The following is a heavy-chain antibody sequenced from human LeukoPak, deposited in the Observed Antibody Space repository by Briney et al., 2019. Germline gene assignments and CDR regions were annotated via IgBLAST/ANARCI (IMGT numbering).Heavy chain of an antibody. D-gene: IGHD3-10*01. CDR1: GGSIRGYY. V-gene: IGHV4-59*01. Sequence: TSETLSLTCNVSGGSIRGYYWSCIRQPPGKGREWIGYIYSSGSTNYNPSLKSRVTMSVDTSKNQFSLKVSSVTAADTAVYYCARVFDSGSQAYFYYMDVWGKGTTVTIFS. CDR2: IYSSGST. CDR3: ARVFDSGSQAYFYYMDV. J-gene: IGHJ6*03.